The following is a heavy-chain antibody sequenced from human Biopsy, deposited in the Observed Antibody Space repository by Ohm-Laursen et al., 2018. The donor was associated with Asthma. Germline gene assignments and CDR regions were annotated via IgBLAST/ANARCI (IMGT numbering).Heavy chain of an antibody. J-gene: IGHJ6*02. CDR1: SGSGGYMRSGNYY. CDR3: VRGSSSWHHGPFHYYYGLDV. D-gene: IGHD6-13*01. V-gene: IGHV4-39*02. CDR2: ICYSGTA. Sequence: GTLSLACSLSSGSGGYMRSGNYYWGWIRQPPGKGLEWIGSICYSGTAYYNPSLESRVTVSADTSNNHFSLKLTSVTAADTAVYYCVRGSSSWHHGPFHYYYGLDVWGQGTTATVSS.